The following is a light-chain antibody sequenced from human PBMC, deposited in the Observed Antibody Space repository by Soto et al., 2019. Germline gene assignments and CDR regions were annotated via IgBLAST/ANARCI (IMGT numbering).Light chain of an antibody. Sequence: EIVKKQSPATLSVSKGESATLSCRASQSVSSNLAWHQQKPGQAPRILMYDASTRATGISARFSGSGSGTEFTLTISSLQSEDFAVYYCQQYHNWPIPFGQRRLLEI. CDR3: QQYHNWPIP. CDR1: QSVSSN. J-gene: IGKJ5*01. CDR2: DAS. V-gene: IGKV3-15*01.